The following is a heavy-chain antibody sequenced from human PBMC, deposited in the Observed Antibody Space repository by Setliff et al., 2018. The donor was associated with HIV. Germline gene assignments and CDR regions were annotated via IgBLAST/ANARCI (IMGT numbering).Heavy chain of an antibody. V-gene: IGHV4-59*12. CDR2: GHHSGTF. CDR1: GGSISSYY. D-gene: IGHD3-3*01. CDR3: ARDRGITIFGVVTYDAFDI. J-gene: IGHJ3*02. Sequence: LSLTCTVSGGSISSYYWSWIRQPPGKGLEWIGFGHHSGTFSYNPSLNSRFTISIDTSKNQFSLKATSVAAEDTAVYYCARDRGITIFGVVTYDAFDIWGQGTMVTVSS.